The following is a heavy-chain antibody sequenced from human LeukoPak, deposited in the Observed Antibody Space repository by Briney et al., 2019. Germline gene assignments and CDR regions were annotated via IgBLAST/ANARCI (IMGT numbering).Heavy chain of an antibody. Sequence: GRSLRLSCAASGFTFSSYGMHWVRQAPGKGLEWVAVISYDGRNKDYADSVKGRFTISRDNSKNTLYLEMNSLRAEDTAVYYRAAPGGGGWYWGPLDFWGQGTLVTVSS. CDR2: ISYDGRNK. V-gene: IGHV3-30*03. D-gene: IGHD6-19*01. J-gene: IGHJ4*02. CDR1: GFTFSSYG. CDR3: AAPGGGGWYWGPLDF.